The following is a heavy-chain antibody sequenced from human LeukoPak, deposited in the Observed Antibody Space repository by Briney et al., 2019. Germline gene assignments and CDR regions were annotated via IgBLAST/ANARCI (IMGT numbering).Heavy chain of an antibody. Sequence: SETLSLTCAVYGGSFSGYYWSWIRQPPGKGLEWIGEINHSGSTNYNPSLKSRVTISVDTSKNQFSLKLSSVTAADTAVYYCARTGWLDEAFDIWGQGTMVTVSS. CDR3: ARTGWLDEAFDI. J-gene: IGHJ3*02. CDR2: INHSGST. D-gene: IGHD5-24*01. V-gene: IGHV4-34*01. CDR1: GGSFSGYY.